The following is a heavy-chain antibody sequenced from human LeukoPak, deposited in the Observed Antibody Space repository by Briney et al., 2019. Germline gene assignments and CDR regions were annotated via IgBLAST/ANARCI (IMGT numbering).Heavy chain of an antibody. Sequence: ASVKVSCKASGYTFTSYDINRVRQATGQGLEWMGWMNPNSGNTGYAQKFQGRVTMTRNTSISTAYMELRSLRSDDTAVYYCARDLGVVYRTGADYWGQGTLVTVSS. CDR1: GYTFTSYD. CDR2: MNPNSGNT. D-gene: IGHD2-8*02. V-gene: IGHV1-8*01. CDR3: ARDLGVVYRTGADY. J-gene: IGHJ4*02.